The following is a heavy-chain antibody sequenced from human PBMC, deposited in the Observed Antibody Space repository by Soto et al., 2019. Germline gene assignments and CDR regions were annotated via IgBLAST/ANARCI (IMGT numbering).Heavy chain of an antibody. CDR2: IDPSDSYT. D-gene: IGHD5-18*01. CDR1: GYKFTRNW. CDR3: ARQAPRGYTYAKYYFEY. J-gene: IGHJ4*02. V-gene: IGHV5-10-1*01. Sequence: PGESLTISCPSSGYKFTRNWLSWVRQVPGKGLEWVGRIDPSDSYTKYSPSFQGRVTITTDKSISTVYLQWDSLQASGTAMYYCARQAPRGYTYAKYYFEYWGQGTLVTVSS.